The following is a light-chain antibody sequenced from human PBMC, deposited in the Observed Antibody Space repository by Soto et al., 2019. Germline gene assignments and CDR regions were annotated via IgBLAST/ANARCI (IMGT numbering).Light chain of an antibody. Sequence: QSVLTQPRSVSGSPVQSVTISCTGTSSDVGGYNYVSWYQQHPGKAPKLMIYDVSKRPSGVPDRFSGSKSGNTASLTISGLQAEDEADYYCCSYAGSYKDVFGTGTKVTVL. V-gene: IGLV2-11*01. J-gene: IGLJ1*01. CDR3: CSYAGSYKDV. CDR1: SSDVGGYNY. CDR2: DVS.